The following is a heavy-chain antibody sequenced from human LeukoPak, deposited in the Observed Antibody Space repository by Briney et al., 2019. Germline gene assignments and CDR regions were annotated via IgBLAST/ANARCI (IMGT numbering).Heavy chain of an antibody. D-gene: IGHD2-2*01. Sequence: ASVKVSCKASGYTFTSYDINWVRQATGQGLEWMGWMNPNSGNTGYAQKFQGRVTMTRDTSISTAYMELSRLRSDDTAVYYCARDLIDGWYQLRFDYWGQGTLVTVSS. CDR1: GYTFTSYD. V-gene: IGHV1-8*01. CDR3: ARDLIDGWYQLRFDY. J-gene: IGHJ4*02. CDR2: MNPNSGNT.